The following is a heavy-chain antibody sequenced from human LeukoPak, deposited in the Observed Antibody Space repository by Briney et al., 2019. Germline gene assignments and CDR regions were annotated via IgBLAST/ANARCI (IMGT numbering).Heavy chain of an antibody. V-gene: IGHV4-4*07. D-gene: IGHD1-26*01. Sequence: SETLSLTCTVSGGSIGIYYWSWIRQPAGKGLEWIGRIYTSGSTNYNPSLKSRVTMSVDTSKNQFSLKLSSVTAADTAVYYCARKVGATDPYAFDIWGQGTMVTVSS. J-gene: IGHJ3*02. CDR2: IYTSGST. CDR1: GGSIGIYY. CDR3: ARKVGATDPYAFDI.